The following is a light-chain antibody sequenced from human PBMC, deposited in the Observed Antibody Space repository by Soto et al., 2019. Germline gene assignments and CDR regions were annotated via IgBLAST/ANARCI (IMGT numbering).Light chain of an antibody. CDR3: QQYVNSPLT. J-gene: IGKJ4*01. CDR1: ESLSGN. CDR2: RAS. Sequence: EIVMTQSPANLAVSPGETATLSCRASESLSGNLAWYQQKPGQAPRLLIFRASTRATGVPARFSGRGSGTEFTLTVTGLEPEDFAVYYCQQYVNSPLTFGGGTKV. V-gene: IGKV3-15*01.